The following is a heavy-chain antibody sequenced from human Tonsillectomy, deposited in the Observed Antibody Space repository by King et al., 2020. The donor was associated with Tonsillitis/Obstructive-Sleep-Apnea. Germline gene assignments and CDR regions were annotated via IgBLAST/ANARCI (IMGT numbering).Heavy chain of an antibody. CDR3: ARIGRIAAAGPFDY. V-gene: IGHV1-69*01. J-gene: IGHJ4*02. Sequence: VQLVESGAEVKKPGSSVKVSCKASGGTFSSYGFNWVRQAPGQGLEWVGGIIPILRTTNYAPKFQGRVIISADESTSTIYMELNSLRSEDTAMCYCARIGRIAAAGPFDYWGQGTLVTVSS. CDR1: GGTFSSYG. CDR2: IIPILRTT. D-gene: IGHD6-13*01.